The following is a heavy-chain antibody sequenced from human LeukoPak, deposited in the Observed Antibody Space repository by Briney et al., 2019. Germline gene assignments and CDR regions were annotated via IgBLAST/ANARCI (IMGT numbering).Heavy chain of an antibody. CDR3: ARDSAPPYCSSTSCTGRYNWFDP. J-gene: IGHJ5*02. D-gene: IGHD2-2*01. CDR2: ISYDGSNK. V-gene: IGHV3-30-3*01. CDR1: GDTLSSYA. Sequence: PGGFLRLSCAASGDTLSSYAPHWVRQAPGKGLEWVAVISYDGSNKYYADPVKGRFTISRDNSKNTLYLQMNSLRAEDTAVYYCARDSAPPYCSSTSCTGRYNWFDPWGQGALVTVSS.